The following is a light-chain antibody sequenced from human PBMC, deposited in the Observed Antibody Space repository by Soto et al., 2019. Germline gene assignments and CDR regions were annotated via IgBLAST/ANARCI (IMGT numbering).Light chain of an antibody. Sequence: EIVMTQSPATLSVSPGEGATLSCRASQSVSSNLAWYQQKPGQAPRLLIFGASTRATGIPARFSGSGSGAEFSLTISALQSEDFAIYYCQQYSNWPLTFGGGTKVGI. CDR1: QSVSSN. CDR3: QQYSNWPLT. V-gene: IGKV3-15*01. CDR2: GAS. J-gene: IGKJ4*01.